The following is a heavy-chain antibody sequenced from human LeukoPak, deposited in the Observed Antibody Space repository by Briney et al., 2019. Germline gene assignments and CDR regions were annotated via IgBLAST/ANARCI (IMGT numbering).Heavy chain of an antibody. D-gene: IGHD3-3*01. CDR3: ARSYFWSALTYMDV. Sequence: GGSLRLSCAASGFTFSGYGMHWVRQAPGRGLEWVAVISYDGDDKYYADSVKGRLTISRDNSKNTLYLQMSSLRAEDTAVFYCARSYFWSALTYMDVWGKGTTVTVSS. J-gene: IGHJ6*03. CDR2: ISYDGDDK. CDR1: GFTFSGYG. V-gene: IGHV3-30*03.